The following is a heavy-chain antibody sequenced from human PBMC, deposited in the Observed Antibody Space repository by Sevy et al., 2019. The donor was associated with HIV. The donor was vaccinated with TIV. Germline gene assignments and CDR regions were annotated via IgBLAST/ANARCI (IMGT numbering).Heavy chain of an antibody. J-gene: IGHJ3*02. V-gene: IGHV1-69*13. Sequence: ASVKVSCKASGGTFSSYAISWVRQAPGQGLEWMGGIIPIFGTANYAQKFQGRVTITADESPSTAYMELRSLRSEDTAVSYCARYSSTDSDAFDIWGQGTMVTVSS. CDR1: GGTFSSYA. CDR2: IIPIFGTA. D-gene: IGHD2-15*01. CDR3: ARYSSTDSDAFDI.